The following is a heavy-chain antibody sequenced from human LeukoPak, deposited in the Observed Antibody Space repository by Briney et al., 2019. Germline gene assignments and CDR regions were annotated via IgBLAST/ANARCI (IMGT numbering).Heavy chain of an antibody. J-gene: IGHJ4*02. D-gene: IGHD6-13*01. Sequence: GGSLRLSCAASGFTFSTYGMHWVRQAPGKGLEWVAFIRNDGSNKYYADSVKGRFTISRDNAKNSLYLQMNSLRAEDTAVYYCARIRYSSSFGDWGQGTLVTVSS. CDR2: IRNDGSNK. CDR3: ARIRYSSSFGD. CDR1: GFTFSTYG. V-gene: IGHV3-30*02.